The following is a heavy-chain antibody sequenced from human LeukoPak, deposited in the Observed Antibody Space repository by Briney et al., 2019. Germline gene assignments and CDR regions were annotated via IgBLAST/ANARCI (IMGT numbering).Heavy chain of an antibody. Sequence: ASVKVSCKASGYTFTSYGISWVRQAPGQGLEWMGWISAYNGNTNYAQKLQGRVTMTTDTSTSSAYMELRSLRSDDTAVYYCARVGYCSSTSCYDYWGQGTLVTVSS. CDR3: ARVGYCSSTSCYDY. J-gene: IGHJ4*02. V-gene: IGHV1-18*01. D-gene: IGHD2-2*01. CDR1: GYTFTSYG. CDR2: ISAYNGNT.